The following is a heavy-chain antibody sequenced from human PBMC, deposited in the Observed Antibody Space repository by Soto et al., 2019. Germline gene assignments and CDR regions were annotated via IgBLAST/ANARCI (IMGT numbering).Heavy chain of an antibody. D-gene: IGHD3-9*01. CDR1: GGSISSYY. V-gene: IGHV4-59*01. CDR2: IYYSGST. Sequence: SETLSLTCTVSGGSISSYYWSWIRQPPGKGLEWIGYIYYSGSTNCNPSLKSRVTISVDTSKNQFSLKLSSVTAADTAVYYCAKTYYDILTGYDPWFDPWGQGTLVTVSS. CDR3: AKTYYDILTGYDPWFDP. J-gene: IGHJ5*02.